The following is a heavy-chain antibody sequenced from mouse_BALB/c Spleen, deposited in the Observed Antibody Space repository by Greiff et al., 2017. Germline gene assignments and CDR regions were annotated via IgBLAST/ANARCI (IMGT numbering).Heavy chain of an antibody. V-gene: IGHV3-6*02. CDR1: GYSITSGYY. CDR3: ARGITTLDD. J-gene: IGHJ4*01. D-gene: IGHD1-1*01. CDR2: ISYDGSN. Sequence: VQLKESGPGLVKPSQSLSLTCSVTGYSITSGYYWNWIRQFPGNKLEWMGYISYDGSNNYNPSLKNRISITRDTSKNQFFLKLNSVTTEDTATYYCARGITTLDDWGQGTSVTVSS.